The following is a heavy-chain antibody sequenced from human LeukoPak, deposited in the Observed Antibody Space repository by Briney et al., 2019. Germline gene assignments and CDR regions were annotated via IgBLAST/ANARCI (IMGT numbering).Heavy chain of an antibody. CDR2: IYHSGST. CDR3: ARDQYSSSQS. D-gene: IGHD6-6*01. V-gene: IGHV4-39*07. CDR1: GGSISSSSYY. J-gene: IGHJ5*02. Sequence: SETLSLTCTVSGGSISSSSYYWGWIRQPPGKGLEWIGYIYHSGSTYYNPSLKSRVTISVDRSKNQFSLKLSSVTAADTAVYYCARDQYSSSQSWGQGALVTVSS.